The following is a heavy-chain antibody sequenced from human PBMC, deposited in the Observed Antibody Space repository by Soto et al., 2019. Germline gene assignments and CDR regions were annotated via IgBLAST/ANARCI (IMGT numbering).Heavy chain of an antibody. V-gene: IGHV4-30-4*01. CDR2: IYYSGST. Sequence: SETLSLTCTVSGVSISSGDYYWSWIRQPPGKGLEWIGYIYYSGSTYYNPSLKSRVTISVDTSKNQFSLKLSSVTAADTAVYYCLGEMVTTRWFDPWGQGTLVTVSS. CDR3: LGEMVTTRWFDP. CDR1: GVSISSGDYY. J-gene: IGHJ5*02. D-gene: IGHD4-17*01.